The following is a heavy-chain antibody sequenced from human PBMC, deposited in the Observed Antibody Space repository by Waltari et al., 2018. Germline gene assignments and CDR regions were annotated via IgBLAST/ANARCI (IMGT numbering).Heavy chain of an antibody. V-gene: IGHV4-38-2*01. CDR1: GYSISSGYY. CDR2: IYHSGST. Sequence: QVQLQESGPGLVKPSETLSLTCAVSGYSISSGYYWGWIRQPPGKGLEWIGSIYHSGSTYYNPSRKSVFTVAVATSKNQFSLKLSSVTAADTAVYYCAGRWLGYCSGGSCYYFDYWGQGTLVTVSS. J-gene: IGHJ4*02. D-gene: IGHD2-15*01. CDR3: AGRWLGYCSGGSCYYFDY.